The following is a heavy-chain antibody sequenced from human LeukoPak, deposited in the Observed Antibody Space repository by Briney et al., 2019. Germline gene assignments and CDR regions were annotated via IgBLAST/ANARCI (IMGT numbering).Heavy chain of an antibody. V-gene: IGHV4-34*01. D-gene: IGHD3-10*01. J-gene: IGHJ6*02. CDR3: ARPGQLGSFYYGMDV. CDR2: INHSGST. Sequence: GSLRLSCTASGFTFGDYAMSWIRQPPGKGLEWIGEINHSGSTNYNPSLKSRVTISIDRSKNQFSLKLKSVTAADTAVYYCARPGQLGSFYYGMDVWGQGTTVTVS. CDR1: GFTFGDYA.